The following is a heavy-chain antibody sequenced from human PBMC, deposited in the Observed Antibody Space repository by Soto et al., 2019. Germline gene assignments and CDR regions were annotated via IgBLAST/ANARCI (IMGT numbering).Heavy chain of an antibody. J-gene: IGHJ4*02. CDR1: GFTFCSFS. Sequence: GGALRLSCAASGFTFCSFSMSWVPQAPGRGLEWVSAISGSGGSTYYADSVKGRFTISRDNSKNTLYLQMNSLRAEDTAVYYCAKDPNLVVVQAAYFDYWGQGTLVTVSS. CDR3: AKDPNLVVVQAAYFDY. CDR2: ISGSGGST. D-gene: IGHD2-2*01. V-gene: IGHV3-23*01.